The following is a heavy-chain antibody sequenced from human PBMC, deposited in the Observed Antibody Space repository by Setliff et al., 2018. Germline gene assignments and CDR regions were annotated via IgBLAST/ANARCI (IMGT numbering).Heavy chain of an antibody. CDR2: IYFTGST. V-gene: IGHV4-59*08. Sequence: PSETLSLTCAVSGDSISGDYWNWIRQSPGKGLEWIGNIYFTGSTNYNPSLESRVTMSIDTSKNRFSLKLTSVTAADTAIYYCARGRLSFGSYGSGSQWKYYYYMDVWGKGTTVTVSS. CDR3: ARGRLSFGSYGSGSQWKYYYYMDV. J-gene: IGHJ6*03. CDR1: GDSISGDY. D-gene: IGHD3-10*01.